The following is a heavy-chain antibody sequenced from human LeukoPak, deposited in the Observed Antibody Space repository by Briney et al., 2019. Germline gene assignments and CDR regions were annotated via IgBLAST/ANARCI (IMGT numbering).Heavy chain of an antibody. CDR2: VSGGGGST. Sequence: PGGSLRLSCAASGFTFSDYYMSWIRRAPGKGLEWVSTVSGGGGSTWYADSVKGRFTISRDNSKNTLYLQMNSLRAEDTAVYYCATYVRGDFDYWGQGTLVTVSS. CDR3: ATYVRGDFDY. CDR1: GFTFSDYY. D-gene: IGHD3-10*02. V-gene: IGHV3-23*01. J-gene: IGHJ4*02.